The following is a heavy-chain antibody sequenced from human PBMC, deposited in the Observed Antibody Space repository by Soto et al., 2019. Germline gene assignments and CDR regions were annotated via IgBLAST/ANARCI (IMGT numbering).Heavy chain of an antibody. D-gene: IGHD3-10*01. CDR2: IIPIFGTA. CDR1: GGTFSSYA. J-gene: IGHJ2*01. Sequence: QVQLVQSVAEVKKPGSSVKVSCKASGGTFSSYAISWLRQAPGQGLEWMGGIIPIFGTANYAQKFQGRVTITADESTSTACMELSSLRSEDTAVYYCARAVDQVPGIPAYWYFDLWGRGTLVTVAS. V-gene: IGHV1-69*01. CDR3: ARAVDQVPGIPAYWYFDL.